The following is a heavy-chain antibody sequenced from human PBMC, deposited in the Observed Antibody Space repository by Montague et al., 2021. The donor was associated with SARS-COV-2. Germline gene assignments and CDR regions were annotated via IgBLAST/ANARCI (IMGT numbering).Heavy chain of an antibody. D-gene: IGHD3-9*01. CDR3: AKVGDIMAGFSLVNLDH. J-gene: IGHJ4*02. CDR1: GFTFSGSP. CDR2: IHSAGRRS. V-gene: IGHV3-23*03. Sequence: SLRLSCAASGFTFSGSPMSWVRQAPGEGLEWVSVIHSAGRRSYYGHSVEGRFTISRDNSRNTVYLQMNNLRAEDTAVYYCAKVGDIMAGFSLVNLDHWGQGILVIVSS.